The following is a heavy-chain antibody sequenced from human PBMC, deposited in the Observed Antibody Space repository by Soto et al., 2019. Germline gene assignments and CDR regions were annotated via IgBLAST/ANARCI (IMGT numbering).Heavy chain of an antibody. D-gene: IGHD2-2*01. CDR3: ARTVVPAAVLDGMDV. CDR2: ISSSSSYI. J-gene: IGHJ6*02. Sequence: GGSLRLSCAASGFTFSSYSMNWVRQAPGKGLEWVSSISSSSSYIYYADSVKGRFTISRDNAKNSLYLQMNSLRAEDTAVYYCARTVVPAAVLDGMDVWGQGTAVTVSS. V-gene: IGHV3-21*01. CDR1: GFTFSSYS.